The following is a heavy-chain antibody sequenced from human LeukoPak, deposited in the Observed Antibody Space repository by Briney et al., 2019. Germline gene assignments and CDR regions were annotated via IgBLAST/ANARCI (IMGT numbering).Heavy chain of an antibody. CDR3: ASTRGDSSGYYPRAFDI. CDR1: GGSISSSSYY. Sequence: PSETLSLTCTVSGGSISSSSYYWGWIRQPPGKGLEWIGSIYYSGSTYYNPSLKSRVTISVDTSKNQFSLKLSSVTAADTAVYYCASTRGDSSGYYPRAFDIWGQGTMVTVSS. V-gene: IGHV4-39*07. CDR2: IYYSGST. D-gene: IGHD3-22*01. J-gene: IGHJ3*02.